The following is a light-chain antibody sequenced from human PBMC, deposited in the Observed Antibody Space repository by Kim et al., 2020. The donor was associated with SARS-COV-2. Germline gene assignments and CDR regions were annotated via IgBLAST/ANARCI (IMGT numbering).Light chain of an antibody. J-gene: IGLJ3*02. CDR3: SAWDRSLRGWV. CDR2: RNN. CDR1: SNNVGNQG. Sequence: QAGLTQPPSVSKDLRQTATLTCTGNSNNVGNQGAAWLQQHQGHPTKVLFYRNNKRPSGISERLSASRSGNTASLTITGLQPEDEADYYCSAWDRSLRGWVFGGGTQLTVL. V-gene: IGLV10-54*01.